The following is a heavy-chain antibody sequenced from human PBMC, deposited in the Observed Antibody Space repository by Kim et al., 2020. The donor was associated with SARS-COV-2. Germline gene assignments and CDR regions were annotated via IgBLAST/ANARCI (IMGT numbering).Heavy chain of an antibody. CDR1: GFTFSSYS. Sequence: GGSLRLSCAASGFTFSSYSMNWVRQAPGKGLEWVSSISSSSSYIYYADSVKGRFTISRDNAKNSLYLQMNSLRAEDTAVYYCARDGAPARYSPPRFYFDYWGQGTLVTVSS. V-gene: IGHV3-21*01. J-gene: IGHJ4*02. D-gene: IGHD1-1*01. CDR2: ISSSSSYI. CDR3: ARDGAPARYSPPRFYFDY.